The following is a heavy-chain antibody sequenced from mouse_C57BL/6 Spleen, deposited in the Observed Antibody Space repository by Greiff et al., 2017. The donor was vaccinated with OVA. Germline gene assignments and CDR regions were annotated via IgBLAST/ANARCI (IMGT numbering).Heavy chain of an antibody. CDR1: GYTFTSYW. J-gene: IGHJ2*01. V-gene: IGHV1-64*01. D-gene: IGHD1-1*01. CDR2: IHPNSGST. CDR3: ARTTVVPGYFDY. Sequence: VKLQQPGAELVKPGASVKLSCKASGYTFTSYWMHWVKQRPGQGLEWIGMIHPNSGSTNYNEKFKSKATLTVDKSSSTAYMQLSSLTSEDSAVYYCARTTVVPGYFDYWGQGTTLTVSS.